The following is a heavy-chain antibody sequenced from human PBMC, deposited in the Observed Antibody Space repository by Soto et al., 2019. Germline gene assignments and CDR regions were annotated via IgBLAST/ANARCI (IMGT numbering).Heavy chain of an antibody. CDR3: ARDSLSFYDSSGYYLGY. V-gene: IGHV1-69*06. CDR1: GGTFSSYA. Sequence: SVKVSCKASGGTFSSYAISWVRQAPGQGLEWMGGIIPIFGTANYAQKFQGRVTITADKSTSTAYMELSSLRSEDTAVYHCARDSLSFYDSSGYYLGYWGQGTLVTVSS. CDR2: IIPIFGTA. D-gene: IGHD3-22*01. J-gene: IGHJ4*02.